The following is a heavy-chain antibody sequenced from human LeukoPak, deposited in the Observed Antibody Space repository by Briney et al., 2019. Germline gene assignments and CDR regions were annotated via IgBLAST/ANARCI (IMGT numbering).Heavy chain of an antibody. CDR1: GFTFSSYA. D-gene: IGHD5-18*01. V-gene: IGHV3-23*01. Sequence: GGSLRLSCAASGFTFSSYAMSWVRQAPGKGLEWVSAISGSGGSTYYADSVKGRFTISRDNSKNTLYLLMNSLRAEDTAVYYCAKAWIQLWYDNYFDYWGQGTLVTVSS. CDR2: ISGSGGST. CDR3: AKAWIQLWYDNYFDY. J-gene: IGHJ4*02.